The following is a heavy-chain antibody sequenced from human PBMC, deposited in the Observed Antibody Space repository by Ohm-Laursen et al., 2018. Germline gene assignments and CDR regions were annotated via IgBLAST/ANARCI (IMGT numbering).Heavy chain of an antibody. D-gene: IGHD2/OR15-2a*01. Sequence: SLRLSCAASGFTFNTYWMHWVRQAPGKGLVWVSRINTDGRGTSYADSVKGRFTISRDNAKNTLYLQMNSLRAEDTAVYYCASAVSFYDPSDSWGQGTLVTVSS. CDR2: INTDGRGT. CDR1: GFTFNTYW. CDR3: ASAVSFYDPSDS. J-gene: IGHJ4*02. V-gene: IGHV3-74*01.